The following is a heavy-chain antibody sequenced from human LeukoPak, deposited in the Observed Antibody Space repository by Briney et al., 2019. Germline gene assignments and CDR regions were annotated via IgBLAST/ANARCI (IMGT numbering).Heavy chain of an antibody. CDR3: AKGAGYSFGYDFGY. J-gene: IGHJ4*02. V-gene: IGHV3-30*18. D-gene: IGHD5-18*01. CDR1: GFTFSNYA. CDR2: ISSDGSNK. Sequence: GGSLRLSCAASGFTFSNYAIHWVRQAPGQGLEWVAVISSDGSNKYYADSVKGRFTISRDNSKNTLYLQMNSLRPEDTAVFYCAKGAGYSFGYDFGYWGQGNLVTVSS.